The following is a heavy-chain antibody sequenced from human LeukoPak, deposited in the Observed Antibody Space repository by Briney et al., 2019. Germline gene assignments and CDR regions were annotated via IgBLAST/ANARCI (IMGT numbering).Heavy chain of an antibody. Sequence: SETLSLTCTVSGYSISSGYYWGWIRQPPGKGLEWIGNINHSGSTYYNPSLKSRVTISVDTSKNQFSLKLSSVTAADTAVYYCARKYYYGSGSYYYFDYWGQGTLVTVSS. J-gene: IGHJ4*02. V-gene: IGHV4-38-2*02. CDR1: GYSISSGYY. CDR2: INHSGST. CDR3: ARKYYYGSGSYYYFDY. D-gene: IGHD3-10*01.